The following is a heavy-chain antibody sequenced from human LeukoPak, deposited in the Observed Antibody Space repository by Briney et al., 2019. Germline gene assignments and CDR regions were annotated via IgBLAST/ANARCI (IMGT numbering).Heavy chain of an antibody. D-gene: IGHD3-22*01. V-gene: IGHV3-30-3*01. Sequence: GGSLRLSCAASGFTFSSYAMHWVRQAPGKGLEWVAVISYDGSNKYYADSVKGRFTISRDNSKNTLYLQMNSLRAVDTAVYYCAREVPYYYDSSGLYYYYGMDVWGQGTTVTVSS. CDR3: AREVPYYYDSSGLYYYYGMDV. CDR2: ISYDGSNK. CDR1: GFTFSSYA. J-gene: IGHJ6*02.